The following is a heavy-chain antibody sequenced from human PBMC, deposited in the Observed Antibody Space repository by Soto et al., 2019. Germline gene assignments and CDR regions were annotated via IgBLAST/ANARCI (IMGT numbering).Heavy chain of an antibody. Sequence: PGGSLRLSCAASGFIFSTYAMNWDSQAPGEGLEWVSAISSSGGTTFYAESVRGRFTISRDNSVNTLYLQMSSLRTEDTAVYYCAHPLGYSVFDGVDIWGQETRVTV. D-gene: IGHD1-1*01. V-gene: IGHV3-23*01. CDR2: ISSSGGTT. J-gene: IGHJ3*02. CDR3: AHPLGYSVFDGVDI. CDR1: GFIFSTYA.